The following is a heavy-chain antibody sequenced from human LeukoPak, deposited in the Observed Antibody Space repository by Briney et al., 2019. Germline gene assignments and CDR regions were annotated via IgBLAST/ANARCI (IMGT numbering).Heavy chain of an antibody. V-gene: IGHV3-33*01. CDR3: VRDRGGYHYFDY. J-gene: IGHJ4*02. D-gene: IGHD3-16*02. CDR1: GFTFRNFG. CDR2: IWYDGSKS. Sequence: PGTSLRLSCAASGFTFRNFGVHWVRQAPGKGLEWVANIWYDGSKSYYADSVKDRFTFSRDNSKNTVYLQMNGLRADDTAVYFCVRDRGGYHYFDYWGQGTLVTVSS.